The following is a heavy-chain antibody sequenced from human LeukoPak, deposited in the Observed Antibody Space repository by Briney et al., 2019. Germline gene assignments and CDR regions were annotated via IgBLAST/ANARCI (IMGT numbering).Heavy chain of an antibody. J-gene: IGHJ4*02. V-gene: IGHV4-39*07. CDR1: GGSISRSSYY. CDR3: ARAVYSSSWYAFDY. Sequence: PSETLSLTCTVSGGSISRSSYYWGWIRQTPGKGPEWIGSIYYGGSTYYNPSLKSRVAISVDTSKNQFSLKLSSVTAADTAVYYCARAVYSSSWYAFDYWGQGTLVTVSS. D-gene: IGHD6-13*01. CDR2: IYYGGST.